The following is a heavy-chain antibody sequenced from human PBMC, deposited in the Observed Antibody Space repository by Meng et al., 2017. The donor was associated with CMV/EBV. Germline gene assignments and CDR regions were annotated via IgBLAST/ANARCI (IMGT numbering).Heavy chain of an antibody. CDR2: INHSGST. J-gene: IGHJ5*02. CDR3: ARGRFVYCSSTSCYTRWNWFDP. D-gene: IGHD2-2*02. V-gene: IGHV4-34*01. Sequence: GSLRLSCAVYGGSFSGYYWSWIRQPPGKGLEWIGEINHSGSTNYNPSLKSRVTISVDTPKNQFSLKLSSVTAADTAVYYCARGRFVYCSSTSCYTRWNWFDPWGQGTLVTVSS. CDR1: GGSFSGYY.